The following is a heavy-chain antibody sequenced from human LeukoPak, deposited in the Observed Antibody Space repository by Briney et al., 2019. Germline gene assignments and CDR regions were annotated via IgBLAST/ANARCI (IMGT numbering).Heavy chain of an antibody. CDR3: ARSVISPSKRYYFDY. V-gene: IGHV4-30-2*01. Sequence: SETLSLTCTVSGGSISSSSYYWGWIRQPPGKGLEWIGYIYHSGSTYYNPSLKSRVTISVDRSKNQFSLKLSSVTAADTAVYYCARSVISPSKRYYFDYWGQGTLVTVSS. J-gene: IGHJ4*02. CDR1: GGSISSSSYY. D-gene: IGHD2-21*01. CDR2: IYHSGST.